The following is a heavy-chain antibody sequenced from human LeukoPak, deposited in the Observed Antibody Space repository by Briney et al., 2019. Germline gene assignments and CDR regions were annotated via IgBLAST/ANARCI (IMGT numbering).Heavy chain of an antibody. CDR3: ARERDLSYYYGSGSYWAYFDY. D-gene: IGHD3-10*01. CDR1: GFTFNTYG. V-gene: IGHV3-30*02. CDR2: IRYDGSYK. Sequence: KAGGSLRLSCAASGFTFNTYGMHWVRQAPGKGLEWVAFIRYDGSYKYYADSVKGRFTISRDNSKNTLYLQMNSLRAEDTAVYYCARERDLSYYYGSGSYWAYFDYWGQGTLVTVSS. J-gene: IGHJ4*02.